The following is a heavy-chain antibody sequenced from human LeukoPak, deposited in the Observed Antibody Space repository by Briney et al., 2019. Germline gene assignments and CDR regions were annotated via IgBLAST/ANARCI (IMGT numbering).Heavy chain of an antibody. D-gene: IGHD2-2*01. CDR3: ARGGGDIVVVPAAQSVNWFDP. V-gene: IGHV4-31*03. CDR1: GGSISSGGYY. CDR2: IYYSGST. J-gene: IGHJ5*02. Sequence: PSETLSLTCTVSGGSISSGGYYWSWIRQHPGKGLEWIGYIYYSGSTYYNPSPKSRVTISVDTSKNQFSLKLSSVTAADTAVYYCARGGGDIVVVPAAQSVNWFDPWGQGTLVTVSS.